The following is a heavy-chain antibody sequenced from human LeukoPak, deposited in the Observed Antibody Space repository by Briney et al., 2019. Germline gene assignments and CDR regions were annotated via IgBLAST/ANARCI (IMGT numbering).Heavy chain of an antibody. CDR1: GYTFTSYG. CDR2: ISAYNGNT. J-gene: IGHJ4*02. CDR3: VRGVWVYDSSGYYYFDY. Sequence: GASVKVSCKASGYTFTSYGISWVRQAPGQGLEWMGWISAYNGNTNYAQKLQGRVTMTTDTSTSTAYMDLSSLRYEDTAVYYCVRGVWVYDSSGYYYFDYWGQGTLVTVSS. D-gene: IGHD3-22*01. V-gene: IGHV1-18*01.